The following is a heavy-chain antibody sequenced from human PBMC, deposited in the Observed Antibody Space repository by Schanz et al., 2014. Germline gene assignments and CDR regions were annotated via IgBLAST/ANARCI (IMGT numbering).Heavy chain of an antibody. Sequence: QVQVVQSGAELKKPGASVKVSCKASGYTFSSHGIHWLRQAPGQSLEWMGWINTANGNAKYSANFQARVTGTRDTSADTAYMELTNLRSEVTAVYYCARDLAYCDGGKCYSDGFDIWGQGTLVTISS. V-gene: IGHV1-3*04. D-gene: IGHD2-21*01. CDR2: INTANGNA. CDR3: ARDLAYCDGGKCYSDGFDI. CDR1: GYTFSSHG. J-gene: IGHJ3*02.